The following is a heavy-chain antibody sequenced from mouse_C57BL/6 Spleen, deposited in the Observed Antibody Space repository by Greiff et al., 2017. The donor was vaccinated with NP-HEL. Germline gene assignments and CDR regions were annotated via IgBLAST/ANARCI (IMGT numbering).Heavy chain of an antibody. Sequence: EVQLQQSGTVLARPGASVKMSCKTSGYTFTSYWMHWVKQRPGQGLEWIGAIYPGNSDTSYNQKFKGKAKLTAVTSASTAYMERSSLTNEDSAVYYWTRGLVTTYYFDYWGQGTTLTVSS. V-gene: IGHV1-5*01. J-gene: IGHJ2*01. CDR2: IYPGNSDT. CDR1: GYTFTSYW. CDR3: TRGLVTTYYFDY. D-gene: IGHD2-5*01.